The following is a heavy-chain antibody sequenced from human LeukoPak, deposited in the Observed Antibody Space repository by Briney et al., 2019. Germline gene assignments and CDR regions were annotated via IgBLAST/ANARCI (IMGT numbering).Heavy chain of an antibody. CDR3: ARAVDSSGYSQDAFDI. J-gene: IGHJ3*02. V-gene: IGHV3-20*04. D-gene: IGHD3-22*01. CDR1: GFTFDDYG. Sequence: SGGSLRLSCAASGFTFDDYGMSWVRQAPGKGLEWVPGINWNGGSTGYADSAKGRFTISRDNAKNSLYLQMNSLRAEDTALYYCARAVDSSGYSQDAFDIWGQGTMVTVSS. CDR2: INWNGGST.